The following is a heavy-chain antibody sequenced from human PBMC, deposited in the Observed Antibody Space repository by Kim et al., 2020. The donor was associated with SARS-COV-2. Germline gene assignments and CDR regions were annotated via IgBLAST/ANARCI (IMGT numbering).Heavy chain of an antibody. D-gene: IGHD3-9*01. CDR2: ISGSGGST. V-gene: IGHV3-23*01. CDR1: GFTFSSYA. J-gene: IGHJ3*02. Sequence: GGSLRLSCAASGFTFSSYAMSWVRQAPGKGLEWVSAISGSGGSTYYADSVKGRFTISRDNSKNTLYLQMNSLRAEDTAVYYCAKDQVRYFDWLQGGPDAFDIWGQGTMVTVSS. CDR3: AKDQVRYFDWLQGGPDAFDI.